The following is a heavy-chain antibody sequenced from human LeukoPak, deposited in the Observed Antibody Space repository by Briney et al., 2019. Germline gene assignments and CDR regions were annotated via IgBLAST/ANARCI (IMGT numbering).Heavy chain of an antibody. CDR2: INPNSGGT. CDR1: GYTFTGYY. Sequence: ASVKVSCKASGYTFTGYYIHWVRQAPGQGLEWMGWINPNSGGTNYAQKFQGRVTMTRDTSISAAYMELSRLRSDDTAVYYCARERAGIVVPGDYWGQGTLVTVSS. V-gene: IGHV1-2*02. CDR3: ARERAGIVVPGDY. J-gene: IGHJ4*02. D-gene: IGHD2-2*01.